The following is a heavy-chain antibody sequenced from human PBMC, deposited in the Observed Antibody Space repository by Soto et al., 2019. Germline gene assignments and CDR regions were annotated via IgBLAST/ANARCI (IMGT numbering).Heavy chain of an antibody. Sequence: LGESLKISCKCSGYSFTSYWIGLVRQMPGKGLEWMGIIYPGDSDTRYSPSFQGQVTTSADKSISTAYLQWSSLKASDTAMYYCARIILANIVVVPAAIDYWGQGTLVTVSS. CDR1: GYSFTSYW. D-gene: IGHD2-2*01. J-gene: IGHJ4*02. V-gene: IGHV5-51*01. CDR3: ARIILANIVVVPAAIDY. CDR2: IYPGDSDT.